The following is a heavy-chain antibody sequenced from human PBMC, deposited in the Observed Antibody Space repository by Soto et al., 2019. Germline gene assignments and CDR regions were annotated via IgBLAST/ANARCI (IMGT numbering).Heavy chain of an antibody. Sequence: GSLRLSCVASGFMFDSYAMNWVRQAPGKGLEWVSYISPGGDRIYYAESLKGRITISRDNARNSLSLQMNILSDEDTAVCYCTKSADSAGWGVDFWGQGTLVTVSS. CDR3: TKSADSAGWGVDF. CDR1: GFMFDSYA. D-gene: IGHD6-19*01. V-gene: IGHV3-48*02. J-gene: IGHJ4*02. CDR2: ISPGGDRI.